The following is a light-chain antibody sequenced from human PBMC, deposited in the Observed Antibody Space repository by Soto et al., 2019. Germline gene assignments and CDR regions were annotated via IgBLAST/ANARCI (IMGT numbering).Light chain of an antibody. CDR2: EVT. CDR3: SSYKNSRTV. V-gene: IGLV2-14*01. J-gene: IGLJ3*02. CDR1: SSDVGAYNF. Sequence: QSALTQPASVSGSHGQSITISCTGTSSDVGAYNFVSWYQQHSGKAPKLMIYEVTNRPSGVSIRFSGSKSGNTASLTISGLQAEDEADYYCSSYKNSRTVFGGGTKVTVL.